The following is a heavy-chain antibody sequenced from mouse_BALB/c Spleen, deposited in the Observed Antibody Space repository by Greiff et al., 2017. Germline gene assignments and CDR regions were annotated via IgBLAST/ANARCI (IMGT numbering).Heavy chain of an antibody. CDR3: ASTYYYGSSYVMGYAMDY. J-gene: IGHJ4*01. V-gene: IGHV14-3*02. Sequence: VQLQQSGAELVKPGASVKLSCTASGFNIKDTYMHWVKQRPEQGLEWIGRIDPANGNTKYDPKFQGKATITADTSSNTAYLQLSSLTSEDTAVYYCASTYYYGSSYVMGYAMDYWGQGTSVTVSS. CDR1: GFNIKDTY. D-gene: IGHD1-1*01. CDR2: IDPANGNT.